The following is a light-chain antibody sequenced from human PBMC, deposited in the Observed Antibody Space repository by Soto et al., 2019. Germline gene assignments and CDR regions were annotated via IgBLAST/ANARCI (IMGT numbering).Light chain of an antibody. J-gene: IGKJ4*01. Sequence: DIQMTQSPSTLSGSVVDRVTITCRASQTINTYLNWYQQKPGKAPKLLIHAASSLQSGVPSRFSGSGSGTDFTLTITRLEPEDFAVYYCQQYQSLTFGGGTKVDIK. V-gene: IGKV1-39*01. CDR1: QTINTY. CDR2: AAS. CDR3: QQYQSLT.